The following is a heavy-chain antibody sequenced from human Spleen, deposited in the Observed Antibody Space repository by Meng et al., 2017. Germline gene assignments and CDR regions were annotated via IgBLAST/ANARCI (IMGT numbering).Heavy chain of an antibody. J-gene: IGHJ4*02. D-gene: IGHD3-3*01. V-gene: IGHV3-74*01. Sequence: EVQVVESGGSLVQPGGSLRLSCVASGFTFSDYWMHWVRQAPGEGLLWVSRINFDGRSTNYADSVKGRFTITRDNAKNTVYLQMNSLRVEDTAVYYCTRGVFVVGDSWGQGTLVTVSS. CDR2: INFDGRST. CDR1: GFTFSDYW. CDR3: TRGVFVVGDS.